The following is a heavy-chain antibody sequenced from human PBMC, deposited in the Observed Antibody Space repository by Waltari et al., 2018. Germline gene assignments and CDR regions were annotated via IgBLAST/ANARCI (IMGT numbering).Heavy chain of an antibody. V-gene: IGHV4-59*01. CDR2: IYYSGST. CDR3: VAHSSDGDYGDWYFDL. D-gene: IGHD4-17*01. CDR1: GGSISSYY. J-gene: IGHJ2*01. Sequence: QVQLQESGPGLVKPSETLSLTCTVSGGSISSYYWSWIRQPPGKGLEWIGYIYYSGSTNYNPSLKSRVTISVDTSKNQFSLKLSSVTAADTAVYYCVAHSSDGDYGDWYFDLWGRGTLVTVSS.